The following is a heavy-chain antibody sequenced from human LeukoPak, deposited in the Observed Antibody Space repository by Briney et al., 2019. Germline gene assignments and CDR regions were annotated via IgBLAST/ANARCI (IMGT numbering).Heavy chain of an antibody. CDR2: IRYDGSNK. Sequence: PGGSLRLSCAASGFTFSSYGMHWVRQAPGKGLEWVAFIRYDGSNKYYADSVKGRFTISRDNSKNTLYLQMNSLRAEDTAVYYCAKDLIGRGAITGRFDYWGQGTLVTVSS. CDR1: GFTFSSYG. CDR3: AKDLIGRGAITGRFDY. D-gene: IGHD3-16*02. V-gene: IGHV3-30*02. J-gene: IGHJ4*02.